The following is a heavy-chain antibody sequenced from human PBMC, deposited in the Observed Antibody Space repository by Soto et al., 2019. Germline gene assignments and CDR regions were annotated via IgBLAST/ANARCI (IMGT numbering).Heavy chain of an antibody. CDR1: GGXXXXXTYY. V-gene: IGHV4-31*03. CDR3: ARLRDYYHSSGYPQGFYFDY. CDR2: IFYSGGV. Sequence: SETLSLTCSVSGGXXXXXTYYWGWVRQRPGKGLECVAHIFYSGGVYYNASLKTRLAISVDTSKNQFSLKLSSVTAADTAVYYCARLRDYYHSSGYPQGFYFDYWGQGTLVTVSS. D-gene: IGHD3-22*01. J-gene: IGHJ4*02.